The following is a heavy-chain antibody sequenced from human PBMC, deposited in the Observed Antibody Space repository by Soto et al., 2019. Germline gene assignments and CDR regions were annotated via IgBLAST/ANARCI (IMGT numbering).Heavy chain of an antibody. CDR1: GYTFTSYC. CDR2: ISAYNDNT. CDR3: ARGQIQSDLDY. V-gene: IGHV1-18*04. D-gene: IGHD3-3*01. Sequence: ASVKVSCKASGYTFTSYCLNWVRQAPGQGLEWMGWISAYNDNTYYAQKVQGRVILTIDTSTSTGSMELRSLISDDTAVYYCARGQIQSDLDYCGQGSLVTVSS. J-gene: IGHJ4*02.